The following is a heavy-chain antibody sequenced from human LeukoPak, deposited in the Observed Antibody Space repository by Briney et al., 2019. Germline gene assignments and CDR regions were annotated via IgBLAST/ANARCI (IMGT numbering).Heavy chain of an antibody. V-gene: IGHV3-64*01. Sequence: PGGSLGLSCAASGFIFDYYSMHWVRQAPGKGLEYVSVVSPDGRTTYYTNSVKGRFTISRDNSKNTIYLQMGSLRDDDTAVYYCAREQPAGSTDYWGQGTLVTVSS. CDR1: GFIFDYYS. J-gene: IGHJ4*02. D-gene: IGHD2-2*01. CDR3: AREQPAGSTDY. CDR2: VSPDGRTT.